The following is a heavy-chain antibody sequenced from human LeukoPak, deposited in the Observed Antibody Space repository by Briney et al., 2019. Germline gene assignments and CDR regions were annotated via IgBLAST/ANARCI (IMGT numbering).Heavy chain of an antibody. CDR2: IYHRGST. CDR1: GGSISSSNW. V-gene: IGHV4-4*02. D-gene: IGHD2-21*02. Sequence: SGTLSLTCAVSGGSISSSNWWSWVRQPPGKGLEWIGEIYHRGSTNYNPSLKSRVTISVDKSKNQFSLKLSSVTAADTAVYYCAVYCGGDCYSGVNNWFDPWGQGTLVTVSS. CDR3: AVYCGGDCYSGVNNWFDP. J-gene: IGHJ5*02.